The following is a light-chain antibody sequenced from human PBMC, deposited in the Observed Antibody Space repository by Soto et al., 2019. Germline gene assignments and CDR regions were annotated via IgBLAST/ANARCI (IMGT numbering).Light chain of an antibody. CDR1: ESISGW. CDR2: KAS. J-gene: IGKJ1*01. Sequence: DIQMTQSPSTLSASVGDRVTITCRASESISGWLAWYQQNPGKAPKMVILKASTLESGVPSRLSGSGSGTAFTLTISSLQPNDFATYYCQQYNCYPWTFGQGAKVDIK. CDR3: QQYNCYPWT. V-gene: IGKV1-5*03.